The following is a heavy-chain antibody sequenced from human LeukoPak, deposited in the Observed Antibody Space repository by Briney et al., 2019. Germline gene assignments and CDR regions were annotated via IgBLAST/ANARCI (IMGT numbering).Heavy chain of an antibody. J-gene: IGHJ4*02. CDR1: GFSFSRYW. D-gene: IGHD2-8*02. CDR2: IKEDGSEK. CDR3: ARDPSGGFDY. Sequence: GGSLRLSCVASGFSFSRYWMSWVRQAPGKGLEWVANIKEDGSEKYYVDSVKGRFTISRDNAKNSVYLQMNSLRAEDTAVYYCARDPSGGFDYWGQGTLVTVSS. V-gene: IGHV3-7*01.